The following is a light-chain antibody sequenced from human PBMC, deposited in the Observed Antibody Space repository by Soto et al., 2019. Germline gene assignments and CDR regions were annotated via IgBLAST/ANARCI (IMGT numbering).Light chain of an antibody. CDR3: QQYVSWT. CDR2: GAS. Sequence: EIVLTQSAGSLSVSPGERATLSYRASQSISSNYLAWYQQKPGQAPSLLIYGASSRATGIPDRFSGSGSGTDFTLTISRLEPEDSAIYYCQQYVSWTFGQGTKVEIK. J-gene: IGKJ1*01. CDR1: QSISSNY. V-gene: IGKV3-20*01.